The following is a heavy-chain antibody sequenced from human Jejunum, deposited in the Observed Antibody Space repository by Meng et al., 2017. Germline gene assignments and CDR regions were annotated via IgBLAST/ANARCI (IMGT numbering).Heavy chain of an antibody. CDR2: VYYSGTT. D-gene: IGHD6-13*01. CDR3: ARDSGFSSSWYYGGYFFDS. Sequence: WVRQAPGKGLEWIGSVYYSGTTYYNPSLKSRVSISVDTSNRQFSLQLTSVTAADTAVYYCARDSGFSSSWYYGGYFFDSWGQGMLVTVSS. J-gene: IGHJ4*02. V-gene: IGHV4-39*07.